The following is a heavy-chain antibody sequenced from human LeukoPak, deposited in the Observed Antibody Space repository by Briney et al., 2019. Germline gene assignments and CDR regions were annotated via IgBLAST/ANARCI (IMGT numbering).Heavy chain of an antibody. D-gene: IGHD6-19*01. CDR3: ARGGAVAGFDY. CDR2: IYYSGST. CDR1: GGSLSSSSYY. V-gene: IGHV4-39*07. J-gene: IGHJ4*02. Sequence: SETLSLTCTVSGGSLSSSSYYWGWIRQPPGKGLEGIGSIYYSGSTYYNPSLKSRVTISVDTSKNQFSLKLSSVTAADTAVYYCARGGAVAGFDYGGQGTLVTVSS.